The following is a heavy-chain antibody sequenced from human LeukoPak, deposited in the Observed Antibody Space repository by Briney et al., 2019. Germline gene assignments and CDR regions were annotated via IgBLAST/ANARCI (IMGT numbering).Heavy chain of an antibody. CDR3: AELGITMIGGV. Sequence: GGSLRLSCAASGFTFSSYSMNWVRQAPGKGLEWVSSISSSSSYIDYADSVKGRFTISRDNAKNSLYLQMNSLRAEDTAVYYCAELGITMIGGVWGKGTTVTISS. D-gene: IGHD3-10*02. CDR1: GFTFSSYS. CDR2: ISSSSSYI. J-gene: IGHJ6*04. V-gene: IGHV3-21*01.